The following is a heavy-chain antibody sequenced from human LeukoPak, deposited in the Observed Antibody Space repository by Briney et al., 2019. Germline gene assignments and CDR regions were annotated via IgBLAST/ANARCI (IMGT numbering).Heavy chain of an antibody. D-gene: IGHD3-22*01. CDR2: IKQDGSEK. Sequence: EGSLRLSCAASGFTFSSYWMSWVRQAPGKGLEWVANIKQDGSEKYYVDSVKGRFTISRDNAKNSLYLQMNSLRAEDTAVYYCAREMIVVVIPYYYYGMDVWGQGTTVTVSS. CDR1: GFTFSSYW. V-gene: IGHV3-7*01. J-gene: IGHJ6*02. CDR3: AREMIVVVIPYYYYGMDV.